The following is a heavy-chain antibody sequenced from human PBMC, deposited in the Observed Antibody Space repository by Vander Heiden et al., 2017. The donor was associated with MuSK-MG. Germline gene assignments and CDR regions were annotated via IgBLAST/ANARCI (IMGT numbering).Heavy chain of an antibody. CDR2: SSGSGGST. CDR3: AKAPLTTVTTGMDV. CDR1: GFPFSSYA. V-gene: IGHV3-23*01. Sequence: EVQLLESGGGLVQPGGSLRLSCAASGFPFSSYAMSWVRQAPGKGLEWVSASSGSGGSTYYADSVKGRFTIYRDNSKNTLYLKMNSLRAEDTAVYYCAKAPLTTVTTGMDVWGKGTTGTVSS. D-gene: IGHD4-4*01. J-gene: IGHJ6*03.